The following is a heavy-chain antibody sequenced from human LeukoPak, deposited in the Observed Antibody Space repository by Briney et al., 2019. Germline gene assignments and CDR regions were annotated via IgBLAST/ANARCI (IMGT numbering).Heavy chain of an antibody. D-gene: IGHD3-22*01. CDR3: ARRYDMIGLDY. CDR1: GGSFSGYY. CDR2: INHSGST. J-gene: IGHJ4*02. V-gene: IGHV4-34*01. Sequence: RSSETLSLTCAVYGGSFSGYYWSWIRQPPGKGLEWIGEINHSGSTNYNPSLKSRVTISVDTSKNQFSLKLSSVTAADTAVYYCARRYDMIGLDYWGQGTLVTVSS.